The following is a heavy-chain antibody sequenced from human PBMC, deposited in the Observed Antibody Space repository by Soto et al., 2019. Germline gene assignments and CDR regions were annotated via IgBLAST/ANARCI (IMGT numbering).Heavy chain of an antibody. D-gene: IGHD3-22*01. CDR1: GGSISSYY. V-gene: IGHV4-59*01. CDR2: IYYSGST. Sequence: PSETLSLTCTVSGGSISSYYWSWIRQPPGKGLEWIGYIYYSGSTNYNPSLKSRVTISVDTSKNQFSLKLSSVTAADTAVYYCARERDSYDSSGYYYGYGTDVWGQGTTVTVSS. J-gene: IGHJ6*02. CDR3: ARERDSYDSSGYYYGYGTDV.